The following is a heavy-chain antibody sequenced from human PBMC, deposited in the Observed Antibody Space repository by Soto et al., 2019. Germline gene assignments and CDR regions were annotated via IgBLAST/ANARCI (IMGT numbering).Heavy chain of an antibody. V-gene: IGHV3-23*01. CDR3: VREGRGSFDF. CDR2: IGGRGNSA. Sequence: PGGSLRLSCVASGFTFSTHAMSWVRQAPGKGLEWVSVIGGRGNSAYYADSVQGRFTISRDNSKNTLSLQMSSLTADDTAIYYCVREGRGSFDFWGRGTMVTVSS. J-gene: IGHJ3*01. CDR1: GFTFSTHA. D-gene: IGHD5-12*01.